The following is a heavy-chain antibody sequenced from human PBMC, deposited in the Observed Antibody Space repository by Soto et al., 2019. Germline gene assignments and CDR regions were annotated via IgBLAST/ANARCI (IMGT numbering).Heavy chain of an antibody. CDR2: IHYNGNT. CDR1: GDCISAYS. CDR3: AREGNLGRWLQLLDF. Sequence: QVQLQVSAPGLVKPSETLSLTCTVSGDCISAYSWSWVRQPPGKGLEWIGNIHYNGNTKYNPSLKSRVSMSVDTSKNQFSLRLISVTAADTAKYFCAREGNLGRWLQLLDFWGQGTLVTDSS. D-gene: IGHD1-1*01. J-gene: IGHJ4*02. V-gene: IGHV4-59*01.